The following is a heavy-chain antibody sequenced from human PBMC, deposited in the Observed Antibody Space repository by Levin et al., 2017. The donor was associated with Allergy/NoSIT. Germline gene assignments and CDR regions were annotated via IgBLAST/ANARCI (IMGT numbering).Heavy chain of an antibody. D-gene: IGHD3-22*01. J-gene: IGHJ4*02. Sequence: GGSLRLSCAASGFTFSRYNMNWVRQAPGKGLEWVSLITPSGDDIYYADSVRGRFTISRDNARNSLYLQMDSLRAEDTAVYYCAKNQEDDSGAYYGSASDSWGQGALVTVSP. CDR2: ITPSGDDI. CDR1: GFTFSRYN. V-gene: IGHV3-21*01. CDR3: AKNQEDDSGAYYGSASDS.